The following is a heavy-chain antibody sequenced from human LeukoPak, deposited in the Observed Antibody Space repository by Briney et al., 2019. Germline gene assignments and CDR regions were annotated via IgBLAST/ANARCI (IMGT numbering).Heavy chain of an antibody. Sequence: SETLSLTCTVSGGSISSYHWSWIRQPPGKGLEWIGYIYYSGSTNYNPSLKSRVTISVDTSKNQFSLKLSSVTAADTAVYYCARHPYCGGDCYYQQYYFDYWGQGTLVTVSS. CDR2: IYYSGST. J-gene: IGHJ4*02. CDR3: ARHPYCGGDCYYQQYYFDY. V-gene: IGHV4-59*08. D-gene: IGHD2-21*02. CDR1: GGSISSYH.